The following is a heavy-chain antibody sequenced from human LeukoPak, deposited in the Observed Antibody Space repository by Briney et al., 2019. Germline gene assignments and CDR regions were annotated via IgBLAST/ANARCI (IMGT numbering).Heavy chain of an antibody. CDR3: ARGPYYDILTGYSSHLLHYYYYMDV. D-gene: IGHD3-9*01. V-gene: IGHV1-18*01. CDR1: GYNFNTYG. Sequence: ASVKVSCKASGYNFNTYGIAWVRQAPGQGLEWMGWISNYNGNTNYAQTFQGRLTMTTDTSTSTAYMELSSLRSEDTAVYYCARGPYYDILTGYSSHLLHYYYYMDVWGKGTTVTISS. J-gene: IGHJ6*03. CDR2: ISNYNGNT.